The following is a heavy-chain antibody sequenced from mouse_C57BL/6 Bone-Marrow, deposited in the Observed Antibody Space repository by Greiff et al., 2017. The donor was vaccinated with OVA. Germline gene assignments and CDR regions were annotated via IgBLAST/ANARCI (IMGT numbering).Heavy chain of an antibody. D-gene: IGHD2-3*01. J-gene: IGHJ3*01. CDR1: GYAFTNYL. Sequence: VQLQESGAELVRPGTSVQVSCKASGYAFTNYLIEWVKQRPGQGLEWIGVINPGSGGTNYNEKFKGKATLTADKSSSTAYMQLSSLTSEDSAVYFCARSKGWLLPAYWGQGTLVTVSA. CDR3: ARSKGWLLPAY. V-gene: IGHV1-54*01. CDR2: INPGSGGT.